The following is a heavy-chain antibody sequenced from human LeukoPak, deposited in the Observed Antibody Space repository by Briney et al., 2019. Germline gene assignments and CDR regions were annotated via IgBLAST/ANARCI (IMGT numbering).Heavy chain of an antibody. Sequence: ASVKVSCKASGYTFTGYYVHWVRQAPGQGLEWMGWINPNSGGTNYAQKFQGRVTMTRDTSISTAYMELSRLRSDDTAVYYCARGGESYGDYAPGFDPWGQGTLVTVSS. CDR2: INPNSGGT. J-gene: IGHJ5*02. CDR3: ARGGESYGDYAPGFDP. V-gene: IGHV1-2*02. CDR1: GYTFTGYY. D-gene: IGHD4-17*01.